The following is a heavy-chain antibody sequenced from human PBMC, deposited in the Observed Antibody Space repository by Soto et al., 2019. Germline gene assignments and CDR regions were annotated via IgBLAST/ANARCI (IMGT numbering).Heavy chain of an antibody. CDR3: AKDSFGGGWPKTYFDS. Sequence: GGSLSLSCAASGFTFSSYGMSWVRQAPGKGLEWVSGISGSGGSTYYADSVKGRFTISRDNSKNTLYLQMNSLRAEDTAVDYCAKDSFGGGWPKTYFDSGGQGPLVT. CDR1: GFTFSSYG. D-gene: IGHD3-16*01. V-gene: IGHV3-23*01. J-gene: IGHJ4*02. CDR2: ISGSGGST.